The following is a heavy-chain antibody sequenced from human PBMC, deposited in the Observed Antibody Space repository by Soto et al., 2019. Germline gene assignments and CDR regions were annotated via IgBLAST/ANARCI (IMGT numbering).Heavy chain of an antibody. J-gene: IGHJ4*02. CDR3: AKVRLTEKGEFDY. CDR1: GFTFSSYG. V-gene: IGHV3-30*18. CDR2: ISYDGSNK. Sequence: QVQLVESGGGVVQPGRSLRLSCAASGFTFSSYGMHWVRQAPGKGLEWVAVISYDGSNKYYADYVKGRFTISRDNSKNTLHLQMNSLRGEDTAVYYCAKVRLTEKGEFDYWGQGTLVTVSS. D-gene: IGHD1-26*01.